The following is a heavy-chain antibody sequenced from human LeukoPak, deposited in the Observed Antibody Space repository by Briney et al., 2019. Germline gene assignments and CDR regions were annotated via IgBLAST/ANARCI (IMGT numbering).Heavy chain of an antibody. V-gene: IGHV3-21*04. CDR3: AKAPSSYYDSSGYYT. Sequence: GGSLRLSCAASGFTFSSYSMNWVRQAPGKGLEWVSSISSSSSYIYYADSVKGRFTISRDNAKNSLYLQMNSLRAEDTALYYCAKAPSSYYDSSGYYTWGQGTLVTVSS. D-gene: IGHD3-22*01. CDR1: GFTFSSYS. CDR2: ISSSSSYI. J-gene: IGHJ5*02.